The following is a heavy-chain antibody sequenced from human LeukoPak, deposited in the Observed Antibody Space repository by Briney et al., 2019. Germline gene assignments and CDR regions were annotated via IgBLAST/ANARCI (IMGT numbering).Heavy chain of an antibody. D-gene: IGHD6-6*01. Sequence: SVKVSCKASGGTFSSYAISWVRQAPGQGLEWMGGIIPIFGTANYAQKFQGRVTITTDESTSTAYMVLSSLRSEDTAVYYCALPLHSSSRGYYYYYMDVWGKGTTVTVSS. V-gene: IGHV1-69*05. CDR1: GGTFSSYA. CDR3: ALPLHSSSRGYYYYYMDV. CDR2: IIPIFGTA. J-gene: IGHJ6*03.